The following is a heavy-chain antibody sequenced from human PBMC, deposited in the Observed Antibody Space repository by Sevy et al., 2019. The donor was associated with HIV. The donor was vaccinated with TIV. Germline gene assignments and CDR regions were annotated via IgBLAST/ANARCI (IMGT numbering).Heavy chain of an antibody. V-gene: IGHV3-30-3*01. CDR2: ISYDGSNK. J-gene: IGHJ4*02. Sequence: GGSLRLSCAASGFTFSSYAMHWVRQAPGKGLEWVAVISYDGSNKYYADSVKGRFTISRDNITNTMYLQMNSLRAEDTAVYYCARGDSVVVPAAIPTWDYWGQGTLVTVSS. CDR3: ARGDSVVVPAAIPTWDY. CDR1: GFTFSSYA. D-gene: IGHD2-2*02.